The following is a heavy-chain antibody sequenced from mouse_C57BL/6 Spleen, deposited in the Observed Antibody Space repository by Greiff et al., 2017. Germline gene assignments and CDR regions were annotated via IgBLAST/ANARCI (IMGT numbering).Heavy chain of an antibody. Sequence: QVHVKQSGAELVRPGASVTLSCKASGYTFTDYEMHWVKQTPVHGLEWIGAIDPETGGTAYNQKFKGKAILTADKSSSTAYMELRSLTSEDSAVYYCTRGNPYYGSRGDYWGQGTTLTVSS. V-gene: IGHV1-15*01. CDR1: GYTFTDYE. CDR3: TRGNPYYGSRGDY. D-gene: IGHD1-1*01. J-gene: IGHJ2*01. CDR2: IDPETGGT.